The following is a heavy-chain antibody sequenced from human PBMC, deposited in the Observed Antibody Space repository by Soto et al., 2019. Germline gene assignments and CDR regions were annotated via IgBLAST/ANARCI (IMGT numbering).Heavy chain of an antibody. CDR3: AKCRTDPTRNLDN. D-gene: IGHD2-15*01. Sequence: GGSLRLSCAASGFAFSNYGMRWVRQAPGKGLEWVSTISTSINATYYVDSVKGRFTISRDDSKNTLYLQMNSLRAEDSAVYYCAKCRTDPTRNLDNWGQGTQVTVSS. J-gene: IGHJ4*01. CDR2: ISTSINAT. V-gene: IGHV3-23*01. CDR1: GFAFSNYG.